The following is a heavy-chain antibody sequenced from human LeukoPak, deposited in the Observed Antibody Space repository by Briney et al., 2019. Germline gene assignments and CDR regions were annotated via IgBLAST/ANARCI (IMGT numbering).Heavy chain of an antibody. CDR1: GFTVSEFW. V-gene: IGHV4-38-2*01. D-gene: IGHD4-17*01. Sequence: GSLRLSCAASGFTVSEFWMSWVRQAPGKGLEWIGSIYHSGSTYYNPSLKSRVTISVDTSKNQFSLKLSSVTAADTAVYYCASLGVYGDYGGVMDVWGKGTTVTVSS. J-gene: IGHJ6*04. CDR2: IYHSGST. CDR3: ASLGVYGDYGGVMDV.